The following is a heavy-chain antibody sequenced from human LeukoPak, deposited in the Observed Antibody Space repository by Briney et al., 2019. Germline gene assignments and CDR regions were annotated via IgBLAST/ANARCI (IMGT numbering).Heavy chain of an antibody. D-gene: IGHD3-10*01. J-gene: IGHJ3*02. V-gene: IGHV3-43*02. CDR3: ARPKMVREVGDALVI. Sequence: GGSLRLSCAASGFPFDDYAIHCVRQAPGRGLEWVSLISGDGSSTYYADSVKGRFTISRDNSKNSLYLQMNSLRTEDTALYYCARPKMVREVGDALVIWVQGTMVTVSS. CDR1: GFPFDDYA. CDR2: ISGDGSST.